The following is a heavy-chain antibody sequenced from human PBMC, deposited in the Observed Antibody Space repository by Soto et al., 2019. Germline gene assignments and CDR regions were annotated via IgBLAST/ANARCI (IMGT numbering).Heavy chain of an antibody. CDR2: MNPNSGNT. CDR1: GYPFRTYD. D-gene: IGHD3-22*01. CDR3: AREEAKTPVIPPFDS. J-gene: IGHJ4*02. Sequence: QVQLVQSGAGVKKPGASVKLSCKASGYPFRTYDIHWVRQATGQGLEWMGWMNPNSGNTGYAPRFQGRVTMTRDTSSTTAFMELSSLTSEDTAVYYCAREEAKTPVIPPFDSWGQGTLVTVSS. V-gene: IGHV1-8*01.